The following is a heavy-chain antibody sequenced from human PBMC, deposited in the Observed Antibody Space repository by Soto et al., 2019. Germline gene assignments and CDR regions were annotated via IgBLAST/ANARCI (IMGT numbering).Heavy chain of an antibody. V-gene: IGHV4-30-4*02. D-gene: IGHD6-13*01. Sequence: SETLSLTCTVSGGSIISGDYYWSWIRQPPGKGLEWIGYIYYSGNTSYNPSLKSRVTISIDTSKNQFSLKLSSVTAADTAVYYCASSNIAAAGFYYYGMDVWGRGTTVTVSS. J-gene: IGHJ6*02. CDR2: IYYSGNT. CDR3: ASSNIAAAGFYYYGMDV. CDR1: GGSIISGDYY.